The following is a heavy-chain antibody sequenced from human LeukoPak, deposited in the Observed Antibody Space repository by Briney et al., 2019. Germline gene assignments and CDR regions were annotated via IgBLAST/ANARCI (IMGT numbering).Heavy chain of an antibody. Sequence: GGSMRLSCAAAGFTFSYYSMSCDRQVPRDWREWDSSITTIITNIYNANSVEGRLTISRDNGKRSLYLQISSLRAEDTAVYYCVRVDCTGGSCYGRGWFDPWGQGTLVTVSS. CDR3: VRVDCTGGSCYGRGWFDP. J-gene: IGHJ5*02. CDR2: ITTIITNI. D-gene: IGHD2-15*01. CDR1: GFTFSYYS. V-gene: IGHV3-48*01.